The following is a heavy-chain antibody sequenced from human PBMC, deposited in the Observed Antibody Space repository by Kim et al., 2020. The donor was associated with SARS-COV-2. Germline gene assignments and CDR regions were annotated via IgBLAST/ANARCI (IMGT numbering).Heavy chain of an antibody. CDR1: GFTFSSYG. J-gene: IGHJ3*02. Sequence: GGSLRLSCAASGFTFSSYGMHWVRQAPGKGLEWVAVISYDGSNKYYADSVKGRFTISRDNSKNTLYLQMNSLRAEDTAVYYCAGSAFDIWGQGTMVTVSS. V-gene: IGHV3-30*03. D-gene: IGHD1-26*01. CDR3: AGSAFDI. CDR2: ISYDGSNK.